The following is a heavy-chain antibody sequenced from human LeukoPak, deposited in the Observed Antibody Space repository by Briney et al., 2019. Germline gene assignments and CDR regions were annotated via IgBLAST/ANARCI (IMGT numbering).Heavy chain of an antibody. V-gene: IGHV3-15*01. J-gene: IGHJ4*02. D-gene: IGHD1-26*01. CDR3: ATSNLGAQDLDY. Sequence: GGSLRLSCAASGFTFSNGWMSWVRQAPGKGLEWVGHIKSNTDGGTTDYGAPVKGRFTISRDDSKNTLYLQMNSLKTEDTAVYYCATSNLGAQDLDYWGQGTLVTVSS. CDR2: IKSNTDGGTT. CDR1: GFTFSNGW.